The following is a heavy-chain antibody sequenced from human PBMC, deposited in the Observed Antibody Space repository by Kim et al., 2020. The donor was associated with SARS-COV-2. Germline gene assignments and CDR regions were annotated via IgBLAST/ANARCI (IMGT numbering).Heavy chain of an antibody. CDR1: GGSISSSNW. D-gene: IGHD6-13*01. Sequence: SETLSLTCAVSGGSISSSNWWSWVRQPPGKGLEWIGEIYHSGSTNYNPSLKSRVTISVDKSKNQFYLKLSSVTAADTAVYYCARWFVGMAAAGKDAFDIWGQGTMVTVSS. J-gene: IGHJ3*02. CDR2: IYHSGST. CDR3: ARWFVGMAAAGKDAFDI. V-gene: IGHV4-4*02.